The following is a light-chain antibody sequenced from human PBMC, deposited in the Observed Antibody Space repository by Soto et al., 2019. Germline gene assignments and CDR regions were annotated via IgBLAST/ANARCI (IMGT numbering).Light chain of an antibody. Sequence: EIVMTQSPATLSVSPGERSTLSCRASQSVSSNLAWYQQKPGQAPRLLIYGASSRATGIPDRFSGSGSGTDFTLTISRLEPEDLAVYYCQQYGSSPLTFGGGTKVDIK. V-gene: IGKV3-20*01. CDR2: GAS. CDR3: QQYGSSPLT. J-gene: IGKJ4*01. CDR1: QSVSSN.